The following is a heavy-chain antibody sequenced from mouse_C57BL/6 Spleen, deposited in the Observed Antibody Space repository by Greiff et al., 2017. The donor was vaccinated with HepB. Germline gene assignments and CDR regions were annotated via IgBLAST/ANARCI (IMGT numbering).Heavy chain of an antibody. J-gene: IGHJ2*01. V-gene: IGHV5-15*04. D-gene: IGHD2-3*01. CDR3: ARQRYDGYYFDY. CDR1: GFTFSDYG. CDR2: ISNLAYSI. Sequence: EVMLVESGGGLVQPGGSLKLSCAASGFTFSDYGMAWVRQAPRKGPEWVAFISNLAYSIYYADTVTGRFTISRENAKNTLYLEMSSLRSEDTAMYYCARQRYDGYYFDYWGQGTTLTVSS.